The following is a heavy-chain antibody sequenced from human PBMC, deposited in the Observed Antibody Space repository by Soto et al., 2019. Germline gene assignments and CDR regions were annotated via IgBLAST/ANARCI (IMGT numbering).Heavy chain of an antibody. D-gene: IGHD6-19*01. CDR3: AKDWGSGGWVNWFDS. J-gene: IGHJ5*01. V-gene: IGHV3-30*18. CDR1: GFTLSSIG. Sequence: QVQLVESGGGVVQPGRSLRLSCAASGFTLSSIGMHWVRQAPGKGLEWVAMISLDGSQNHYIDPVKGRFTISRDSSKNTLYLQMNSLRAEDTAVYYCAKDWGSGGWVNWFDSWGQGALVTVSS. CDR2: ISLDGSQN.